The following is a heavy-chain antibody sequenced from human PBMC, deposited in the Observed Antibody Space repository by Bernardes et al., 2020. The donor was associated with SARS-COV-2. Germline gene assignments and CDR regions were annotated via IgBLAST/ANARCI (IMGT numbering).Heavy chain of an antibody. Sequence: SETLSLTCAVYGGSFSGYYWSWIRQPPGKGLEWIGEINHSGSTNYNPSLKSRVTISVDTSKNQFSLKLSSVTAADTAVYYCARGNDDGSGSYIDYWGQGTLVTVSS. CDR2: INHSGST. V-gene: IGHV4-34*01. CDR1: GGSFSGYY. J-gene: IGHJ4*02. D-gene: IGHD3-10*01. CDR3: ARGNDDGSGSYIDY.